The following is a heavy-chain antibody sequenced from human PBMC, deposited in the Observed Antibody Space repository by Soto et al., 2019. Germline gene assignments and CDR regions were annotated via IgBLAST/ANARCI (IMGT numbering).Heavy chain of an antibody. J-gene: IGHJ4*02. V-gene: IGHV4-30-4*01. CDR3: ARALSEYDFWSGYYTRPKNPPPYYFDY. D-gene: IGHD3-3*01. CDR1: GGSISSGDYY. CDR2: IYYSGST. Sequence: SETLSLTCTVSGGSISSGDYYWSWIRQPPGKGLEWIGYIYYSGSTYYNPSLKSRVTISVDTSKNQFSLKLSSVTAADTAVYYRARALSEYDFWSGYYTRPKNPPPYYFDYWGQGTLVTVSS.